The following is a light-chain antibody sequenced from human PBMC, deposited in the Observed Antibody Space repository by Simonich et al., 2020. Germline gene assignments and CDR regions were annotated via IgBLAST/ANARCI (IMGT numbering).Light chain of an antibody. CDR2: DAS. V-gene: IGKV1-33*01. CDR3: QQYDNLPFT. Sequence: DIQMTQSPPSLSASVGDRVTITCQASQDIRNYLNWYQQKPGKAPKLLIYDASNLETGVPSRFSGSGSGTDFTFTISSLQPEDIATYYCQQYDNLPFTFGPGTKVDIK. CDR1: QDIRNY. J-gene: IGKJ3*01.